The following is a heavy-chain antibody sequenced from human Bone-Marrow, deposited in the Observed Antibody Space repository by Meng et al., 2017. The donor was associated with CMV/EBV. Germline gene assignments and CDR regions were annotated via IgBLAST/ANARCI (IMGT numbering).Heavy chain of an antibody. CDR1: FTFNKYW. Sequence: FTFNKYWMHWVRQAPGKGLVWVSRSNSDGSGTSYADSVKGRFTISRDNAKNTLYLQMNSLSADDTAVYYCARDYGSGSLFNWYFDLWGRGTLVTVSS. CDR3: ARDYGSGSLFNWYFDL. CDR2: SNSDGSGT. V-gene: IGHV3-74*01. D-gene: IGHD3-10*01. J-gene: IGHJ2*01.